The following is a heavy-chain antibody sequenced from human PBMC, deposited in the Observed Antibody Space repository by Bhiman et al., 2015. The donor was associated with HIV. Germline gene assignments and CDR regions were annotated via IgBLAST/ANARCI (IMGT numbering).Heavy chain of an antibody. CDR2: ISWNSGSI. CDR1: GFTFDDYA. CDR3: AKDSRGYYYYGMDV. Sequence: EVQLVESGGGLVQPGRSLRLSCAASGFTFDDYAMHWVRQAPGKGLEWVSGISWNSGSIGYADSVKGRFTISRDNAKNSLYLQMNSLRAEDTALYYCAKDSRGYYYYGMDVWGQGTTVTVSS. V-gene: IGHV3-9*01. J-gene: IGHJ6*02.